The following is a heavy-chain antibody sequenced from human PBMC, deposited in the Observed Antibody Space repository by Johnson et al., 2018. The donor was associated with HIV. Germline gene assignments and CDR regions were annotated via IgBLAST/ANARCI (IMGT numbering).Heavy chain of an antibody. J-gene: IGHJ3*02. D-gene: IGHD6-13*01. V-gene: IGHV3-30*02. Sequence: QVQLVESGGGVVQPGGSLRLSCVASGFTFSSYGMHWVRQAPGKGLEWVAFIRYDGSNKHYADSVTGRFTISRDNSKNTLYLQMNSLRAEDTSVYYCASEWIGRSSSWCRYAFDIWGQGTMVTVSS. CDR1: GFTFSSYG. CDR2: IRYDGSNK. CDR3: ASEWIGRSSSWCRYAFDI.